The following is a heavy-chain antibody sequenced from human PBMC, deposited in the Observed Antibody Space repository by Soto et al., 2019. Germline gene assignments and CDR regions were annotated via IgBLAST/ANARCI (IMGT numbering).Heavy chain of an antibody. Sequence: GGSLRLSCAASGFTVNSHYMSWVRQGPGKGLEWVSVIYKGGGTFYADSVKGRFTISRDNSKNTVYLHMRSLTAEDTALYYCEKGRLAVGSDWFDYWGPGTLVTVSS. CDR1: GFTVNSHY. CDR2: IYKGGGT. CDR3: EKGRLAVGSDWFDY. V-gene: IGHV3-53*01. J-gene: IGHJ5*01. D-gene: IGHD1-26*01.